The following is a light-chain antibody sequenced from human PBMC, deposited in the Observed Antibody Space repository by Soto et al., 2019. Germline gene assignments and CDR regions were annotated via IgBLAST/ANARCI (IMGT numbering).Light chain of an antibody. J-gene: IGKJ4*01. CDR3: QQYGSSSST. CDR1: LSVSSNY. V-gene: IGKV3-20*01. Sequence: EIELTQSPGTLSLSPGERATLSCRASLSVSSNYVAWYQQKPGQAPRLLIYGASSRATGIPDRFSGSGSGTDFTLTISRLEPEDFAVYYCQQYGSSSSTFGGGTKVGIK. CDR2: GAS.